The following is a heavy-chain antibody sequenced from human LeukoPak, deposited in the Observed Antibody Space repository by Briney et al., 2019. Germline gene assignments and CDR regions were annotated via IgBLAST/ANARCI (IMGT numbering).Heavy chain of an antibody. D-gene: IGHD4/OR15-4a*01. CDR2: IYSDNT. CDR3: ARRAGAYSHPYDY. V-gene: IGHV3-53*01. J-gene: IGHJ4*02. CDR1: GITFSSYG. Sequence: GGSLRLSCAASGITFSSYGMSWVRQVPGKGLEWVSFIYSDNTHYSDSVKGRFTISRDNSKNTLYLQMNSLRAEDTAVYYCARRAGAYSHPYDYWGQGTLVTVSS.